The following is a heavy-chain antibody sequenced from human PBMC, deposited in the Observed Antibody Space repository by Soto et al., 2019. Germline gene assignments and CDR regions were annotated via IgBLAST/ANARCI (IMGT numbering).Heavy chain of an antibody. CDR2: IWYDGSNK. V-gene: IGHV3-33*01. CDR1: GFTFSSYG. J-gene: IGHJ6*03. Sequence: GESLKISCAASGFTFSSYGMHWVRQAPGKGLEWVAVIWYDGSNKYYADSVKGRFTISRDNSKNTLYLQMNSLRAEDTAVYYCARKSRVGGYYYYYYMDVWGKGTTVTVSS. CDR3: ARKSRVGGYYYYYYMDV. D-gene: IGHD1-26*01.